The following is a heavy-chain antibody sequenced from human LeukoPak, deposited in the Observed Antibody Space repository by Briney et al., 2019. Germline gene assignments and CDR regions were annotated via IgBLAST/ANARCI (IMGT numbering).Heavy chain of an antibody. CDR3: ARYTAFDY. CDR2: ISSSSSYT. D-gene: IGHD5-18*01. J-gene: IGHJ4*02. CDR1: GFTLSSYS. Sequence: GGSLRLSCAASGFTLSSYSMNWVRQAPGKGLEWVSSISSSSSYTYYADSVKGRFTISRDNAKNSLYLQMNSLRAEDTAVYYCARYTAFDYWGQGTLVTVSS. V-gene: IGHV3-21*01.